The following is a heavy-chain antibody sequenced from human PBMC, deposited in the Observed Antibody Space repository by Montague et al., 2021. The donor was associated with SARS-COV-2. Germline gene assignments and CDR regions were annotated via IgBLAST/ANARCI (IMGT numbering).Heavy chain of an antibody. CDR1: GFRSTSNW. CDR2: IKQDGSER. CDR3: AKDDDYTSSCHY. D-gene: IGHD6-13*01. Sequence: SLSLSCAASGFRSTSNWMTLFRQAPGKGLEWVAHIKQDGSERNYADSVKGRFTISRDNAKNSIFLQMNDLRAEDSAIYYCAKDDDYTSSCHYWGQGTLVTVSS. V-gene: IGHV3-7*01. J-gene: IGHJ4*02.